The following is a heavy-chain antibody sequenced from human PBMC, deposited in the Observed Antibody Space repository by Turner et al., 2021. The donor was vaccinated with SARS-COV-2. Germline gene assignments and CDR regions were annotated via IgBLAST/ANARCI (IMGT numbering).Heavy chain of an antibody. D-gene: IGHD5-12*01. J-gene: IGHJ4*02. Sequence: EVQLLESGGGLVQPGGSLKLYCAASGFTCSSYAMSWVRQPPGKGLEWVSGIHVSGDTSYYADSVRGRFTISRDNSKNTLYLQMNSLRAEDTAVYYCAKDHEATRGHFDYWGQGTLITVSS. CDR1: GFTCSSYA. CDR3: AKDHEATRGHFDY. CDR2: IHVSGDTS. V-gene: IGHV3-23*01.